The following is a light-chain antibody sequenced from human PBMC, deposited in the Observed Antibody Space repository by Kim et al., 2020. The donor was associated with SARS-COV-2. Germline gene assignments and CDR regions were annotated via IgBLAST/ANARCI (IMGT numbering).Light chain of an antibody. J-gene: IGLJ2*01. V-gene: IGLV2-23*02. CDR2: EVS. Sequence: HSITISFTGTSSDVGSYNLVSWYQQHPGKAPKLMIYEVSKRPSGVSNRFSGSKSGNTASLTISGLQAEDEADYYCCSYAGSSTSVVFGGGTQLTVL. CDR1: SSDVGSYNL. CDR3: CSYAGSSTSVV.